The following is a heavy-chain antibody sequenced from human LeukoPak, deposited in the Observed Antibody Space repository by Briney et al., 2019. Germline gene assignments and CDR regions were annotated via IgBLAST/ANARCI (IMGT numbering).Heavy chain of an antibody. CDR1: GGTFSSYA. J-gene: IGHJ4*02. CDR3: ARAAELLGLQFDY. Sequence: ASVKVSCKASGGTFSSYAISWVRQAPGQGLEWMGRIIPIFGTANYAQKFQGRVTITTDESTSTAYMELSSLRSEDTAVYYCARAAELLGLQFDYWGQETLVTVSS. CDR2: IIPIFGTA. D-gene: IGHD1-26*01. V-gene: IGHV1-69*05.